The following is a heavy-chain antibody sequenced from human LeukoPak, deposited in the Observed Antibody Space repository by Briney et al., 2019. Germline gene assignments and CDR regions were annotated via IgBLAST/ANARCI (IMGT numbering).Heavy chain of an antibody. CDR3: ARTRGNAFDI. CDR1: GLTFSSDW. J-gene: IGHJ3*02. Sequence: GGSLRLSCVGSGLTFSSDWMHWVRQAPGKGPVWVSRINTDGDSTVYADSVKGRFTISKDNAKNTLYLQMNSLRLGDTATYYCARTRGNAFDIWGQGTMVTVSS. V-gene: IGHV3-74*01. D-gene: IGHD3-16*01. CDR2: INTDGDST.